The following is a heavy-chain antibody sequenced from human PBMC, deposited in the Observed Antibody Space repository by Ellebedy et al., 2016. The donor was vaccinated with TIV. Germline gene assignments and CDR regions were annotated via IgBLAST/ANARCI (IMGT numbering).Heavy chain of an antibody. J-gene: IGHJ4*02. Sequence: GGSLRLSCAASGFTFSSYDMHWVRQAPGKGLEWVAVISYDGNNKYYADSVKGRFTISRDNSKNTLYLQMNGLRAEDTAVYYCAKGWMGSGWGYFDYWGQGTLVTVSS. CDR2: ISYDGNNK. CDR1: GFTFSSYD. V-gene: IGHV3-30*18. D-gene: IGHD6-19*01. CDR3: AKGWMGSGWGYFDY.